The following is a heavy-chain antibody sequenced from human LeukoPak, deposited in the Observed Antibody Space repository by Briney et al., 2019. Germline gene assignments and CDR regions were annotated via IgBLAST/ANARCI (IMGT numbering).Heavy chain of an antibody. D-gene: IGHD1-26*01. CDR3: ARARSIVGVSPFQH. CDR2: ISSDGRYK. CDR1: GFTSSGYT. Sequence: PGGSLRLSCAASGFTSSGYTMHWVRQAPGKGLEWVAFISSDGRYKSHADSVKGRCTISRDNSKNTLYLQMNSLRPEDTAVYYCARARSIVGVSPFQHWGQGTLVTVSS. J-gene: IGHJ1*01. V-gene: IGHV3-30*04.